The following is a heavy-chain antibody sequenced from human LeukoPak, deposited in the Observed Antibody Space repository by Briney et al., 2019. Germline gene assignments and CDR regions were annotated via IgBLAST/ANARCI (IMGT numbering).Heavy chain of an antibody. D-gene: IGHD3-10*01. CDR1: GFTVSGYW. J-gene: IGHJ5*02. CDR3: ARDPGVRGVYYNYFDP. V-gene: IGHV3-74*01. Sequence: GGSLRLSCAASGFTVSGYWLHWVRKTPGQGLVWVSRLNGDGSSATYADSVKGRFTISRDNAKNTLYLQMSSLRGDDTAVYYCARDPGVRGVYYNYFDPWGQGTLVTVSS. CDR2: LNGDGSSA.